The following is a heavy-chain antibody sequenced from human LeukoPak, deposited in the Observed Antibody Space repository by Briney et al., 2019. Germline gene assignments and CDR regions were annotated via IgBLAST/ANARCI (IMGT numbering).Heavy chain of an antibody. D-gene: IGHD6-19*01. V-gene: IGHV4-59*08. CDR3: VRAVSGRFDY. CDR2: IYYSGST. J-gene: IGHJ4*02. CDR1: GGSMSPYH. Sequence: PSETLSLTCTVSGGSMSPYHWGWIRQPPGKGLEWTGYIYYSGSTNYNPSLKSRVTISVDTSKNQFSLKLSSATAADTAIYYCVRAVSGRFDYWGQGTLVTVSS.